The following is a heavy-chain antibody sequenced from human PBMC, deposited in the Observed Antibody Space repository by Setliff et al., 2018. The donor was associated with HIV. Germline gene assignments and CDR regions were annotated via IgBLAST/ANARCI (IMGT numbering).Heavy chain of an antibody. Sequence: HPGGSLRLSCVASGITFRDFAMSWVRQAPGKGLEWVSTISGNGGSTFYLDSVRGRFTITRDNSRNIVYLQMYSLRIEDTAVYYCAKGIKWLAPWGQGTPVTVSS. CDR3: AKGIKWLAP. V-gene: IGHV3-23*02. CDR1: GITFRDFA. CDR2: ISGNGGST. J-gene: IGHJ5*02. D-gene: IGHD2-15*01.